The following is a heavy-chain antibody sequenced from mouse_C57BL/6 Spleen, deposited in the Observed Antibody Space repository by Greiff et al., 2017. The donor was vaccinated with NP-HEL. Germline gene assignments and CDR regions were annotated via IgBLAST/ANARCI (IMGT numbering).Heavy chain of an antibody. CDR3: ATDSNSAY. D-gene: IGHD2-5*01. CDR1: GFTFSDYG. V-gene: IGHV5-17*01. Sequence: EVKLMESGGGLVKPGGSLKLSCAASGFTFSDYGMHWVRQAPEKGLEWVAYISSGSSTIYYADTVKGRFTISRDNAKNTLFLQMTSLRSEDTAMYYCATDSNSAYWGQGTLVTVSA. CDR2: ISSGSSTI. J-gene: IGHJ3*01.